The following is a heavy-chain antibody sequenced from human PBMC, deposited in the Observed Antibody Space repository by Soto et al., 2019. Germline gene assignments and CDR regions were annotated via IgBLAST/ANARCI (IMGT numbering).Heavy chain of an antibody. CDR2: TYYRSKWYN. D-gene: IGHD6-19*01. Sequence: PSQTLSLTCAISGDSVSSNSAAWNCIRQSPSRGLEWLGRTYYRSKWYNDYAVSVKSRITINPDTSKNQFSLQLNSVTPEDTAVYYCAREEIALAGTDYYYGMEFSGPAPTVTVSS. CDR3: AREEIALAGTDYYYGMEF. CDR1: GDSVSSNSAA. V-gene: IGHV6-1*01. J-gene: IGHJ6*02.